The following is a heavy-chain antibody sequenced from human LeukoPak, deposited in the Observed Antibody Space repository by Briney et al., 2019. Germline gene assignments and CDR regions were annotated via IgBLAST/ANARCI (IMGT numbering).Heavy chain of an antibody. Sequence: GGSLRLSCVASGFTFNNYNMDWVRQAPGKGLEWVSSISGSSTYIYYADSMKGRFTISRDNAKNSLFLQMNSLRAEDTAVYYCARDVPYGSGSHCLDFGYWGQGTLVTVSS. CDR1: GFTFNNYN. V-gene: IGHV3-21*01. J-gene: IGHJ4*02. CDR2: ISGSSTYI. D-gene: IGHD3-10*01. CDR3: ARDVPYGSGSHCLDFGY.